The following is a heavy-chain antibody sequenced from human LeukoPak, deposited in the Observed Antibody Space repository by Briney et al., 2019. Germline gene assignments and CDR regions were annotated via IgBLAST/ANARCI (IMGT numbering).Heavy chain of an antibody. Sequence: QSSETLSLTCAVYGGSFSGYYRSWIRQPPGKRLEWIGEINHSGSTNYNPSLKSRVTISVDTSKNQFSLKLSSVTAADTAVYYCARWEDAFDIWGQGTMVTVSS. CDR2: INHSGST. J-gene: IGHJ3*02. V-gene: IGHV4-34*01. CDR3: ARWEDAFDI. CDR1: GGSFSGYY. D-gene: IGHD1-26*01.